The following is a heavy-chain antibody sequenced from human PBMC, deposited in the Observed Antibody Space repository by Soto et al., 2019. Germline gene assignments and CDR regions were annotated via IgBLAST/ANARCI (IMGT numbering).Heavy chain of an antibody. D-gene: IGHD4-17*01. V-gene: IGHV3-30*18. J-gene: IGHJ6*02. CDR3: AKDLQSYGDYDYYCYGMDV. CDR2: ISYDGTNK. Sequence: QVQLVESGGGEVQPGRSLTISCAASGFTFSTYGMHWVRQTPGKGLEWVPGISYDGTNKFYSDSVKGRFTISRDNFKNTLTLQMNCLRADDTAVYSCAKDLQSYGDYDYYCYGMDVWGLGTRVTVSS. CDR1: GFTFSTYG.